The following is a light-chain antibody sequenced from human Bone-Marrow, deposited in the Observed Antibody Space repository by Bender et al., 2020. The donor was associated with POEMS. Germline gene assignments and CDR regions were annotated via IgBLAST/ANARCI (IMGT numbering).Light chain of an antibody. CDR1: SSDIGNYDL. CDR3: CSYAGTSAPYV. Sequence: QSALTQPASVSGSPGQSITISCTGTSSDIGNYDLVSWYQQHPGKATKLMIYEVSKRPSGISSRFSGSKSGSTASLTISGLQAEDEADYYCCSYAGTSAPYVFGTGTKVTVL. J-gene: IGLJ1*01. CDR2: EVS. V-gene: IGLV2-23*02.